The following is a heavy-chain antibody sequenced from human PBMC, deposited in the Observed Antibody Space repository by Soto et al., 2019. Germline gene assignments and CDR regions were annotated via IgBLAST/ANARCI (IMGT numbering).Heavy chain of an antibody. CDR1: GFSLSTSGVG. CDR3: AHVSLLESFDY. J-gene: IGHJ4*02. Sequence: GSTLVNPTQSLTLTCTFAGFSLSTSGVGVGWIRQPPGKALEWLALIYWDDDKRYSPSLKSRLTITKDTSKNQVVLTMTNMDPVDTATYYCAHVSLLESFDYWGQGTLVTGSS. CDR2: IYWDDDK. V-gene: IGHV2-5*02.